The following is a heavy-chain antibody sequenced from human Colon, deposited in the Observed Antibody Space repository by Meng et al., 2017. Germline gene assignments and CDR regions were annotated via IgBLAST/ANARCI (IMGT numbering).Heavy chain of an antibody. V-gene: IGHV1-2*02. CDR1: GYTFTGYY. Sequence: ASVKVFCKASGYTFTGYYMHWVRQAPGQGLEWMGWINPNSGGTNYAQKFQGRVTMTRDTSISTAYMELSRLRSDDTAVHYCARDAPYYYGSGSYPYWGQGTLVTVSS. D-gene: IGHD3-10*01. J-gene: IGHJ4*02. CDR3: ARDAPYYYGSGSYPY. CDR2: INPNSGGT.